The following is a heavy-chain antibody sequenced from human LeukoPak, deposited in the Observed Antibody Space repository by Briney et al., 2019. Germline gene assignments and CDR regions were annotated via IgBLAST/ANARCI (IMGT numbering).Heavy chain of an antibody. Sequence: SETLSLTCTVSGASISSGTYYWSWIRQHPGKGLEWIGYIYYNRSIYYNPSLKSRVTISVDTSKNQFSLKLSSVTAADTAVYYCARDLLDTAMVHYWYFDLWGRGPWSLSPQ. CDR1: GASISSGTYY. J-gene: IGHJ2*01. V-gene: IGHV4-31*03. CDR2: IYYNRSI. CDR3: ARDLLDTAMVHYWYFDL. D-gene: IGHD5-18*01.